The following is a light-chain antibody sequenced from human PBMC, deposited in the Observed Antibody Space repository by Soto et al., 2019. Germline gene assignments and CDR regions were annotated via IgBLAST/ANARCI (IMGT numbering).Light chain of an antibody. CDR2: EVT. Sequence: QSALTQPASVSGSLGQSITISCTGTSSDVGAYNYVSWYQQHPGKAPKLMIYEVTNRPSGVSNRFSGSKSGNTASLTISGLQAEDEVDYYCSSYTSSSTYVFGTGTKLTVL. V-gene: IGLV2-14*01. CDR3: SSYTSSSTYV. J-gene: IGLJ1*01. CDR1: SSDVGAYNY.